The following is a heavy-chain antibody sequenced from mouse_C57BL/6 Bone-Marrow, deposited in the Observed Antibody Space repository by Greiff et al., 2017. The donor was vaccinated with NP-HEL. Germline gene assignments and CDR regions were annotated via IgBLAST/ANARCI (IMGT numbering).Heavy chain of an antibody. V-gene: IGHV1-69*01. D-gene: IGHD3-2*01. CDR1: GYTFTSYW. Sequence: QVQLQQPGAELVMPGASVKLSCKASGYTFTSYWMHWVKQRPGQGLEWIGEIDPSDSYTNYNQKFKGKSTLTVDKSSSTAYMQLSSLTSEDSAVYYCARGETEGFAYWGQGTLVTVSA. J-gene: IGHJ3*01. CDR3: ARGETEGFAY. CDR2: IDPSDSYT.